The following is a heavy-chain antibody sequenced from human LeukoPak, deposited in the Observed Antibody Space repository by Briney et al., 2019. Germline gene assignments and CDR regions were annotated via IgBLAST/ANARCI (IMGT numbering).Heavy chain of an antibody. CDR2: ISSSGSTI. Sequence: GGSLRLSCAASGFTFSSYEMNWVRQAPGEGLEWVSYISSSGSTIYYADSVKGRFTISRDNAKNSLYLQMNSLRAEDTAVYYCARDNRKAHRGVFDYWGQGTLVTVSS. J-gene: IGHJ4*02. CDR1: GFTFSSYE. CDR3: ARDNRKAHRGVFDY. D-gene: IGHD1-14*01. V-gene: IGHV3-48*03.